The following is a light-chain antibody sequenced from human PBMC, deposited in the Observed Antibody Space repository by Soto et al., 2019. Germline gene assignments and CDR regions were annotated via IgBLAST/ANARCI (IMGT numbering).Light chain of an antibody. J-gene: IGKJ5*01. CDR2: AAS. Sequence: TQHPSSLDAYDGERVPIPCRASQSIINWLGWYQQKPGKAPKLLIYAASTLQSGVPSRFSGSGSGTDFTLTISSLQPEDVATYYCQKYNSAPIPFGQVRRPAIK. CDR1: QSIINW. V-gene: IGKV1-27*01. CDR3: QKYNSAPIP.